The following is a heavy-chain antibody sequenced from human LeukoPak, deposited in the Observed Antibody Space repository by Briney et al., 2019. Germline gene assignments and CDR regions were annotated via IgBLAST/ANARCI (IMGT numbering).Heavy chain of an antibody. V-gene: IGHV3-23*01. J-gene: IGHJ4*02. D-gene: IGHD4-11*01. Sequence: GGSLRLSCAASGFTFSSYAMSWVRQAPGKGLEWVSTISGSGGSIYYADSVRGRFVISSDRSKNTMYLQMNSLRVEDTAVYFCAKRGYSSGPDYFDSWGQGTLVTVSS. CDR3: AKRGYSSGPDYFDS. CDR1: GFTFSSYA. CDR2: ISGSGGSI.